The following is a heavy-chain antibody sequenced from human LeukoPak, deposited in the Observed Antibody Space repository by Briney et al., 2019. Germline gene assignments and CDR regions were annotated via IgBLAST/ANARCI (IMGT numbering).Heavy chain of an antibody. CDR2: ISGSGGST. CDR3: ASLHRDTAMVPSGMDV. CDR1: GFTFSSYA. V-gene: IGHV3-23*01. Sequence: GGSLRLSCAASGFTFSSYAMSWVRQAPGKGLEWVSAISGSGGSTYYADSVKGRFTISSDNSKNTLYLQMNSLRAEDTAVYYCASLHRDTAMVPSGMDVWGQGTTVTVSS. J-gene: IGHJ6*02. D-gene: IGHD5-18*01.